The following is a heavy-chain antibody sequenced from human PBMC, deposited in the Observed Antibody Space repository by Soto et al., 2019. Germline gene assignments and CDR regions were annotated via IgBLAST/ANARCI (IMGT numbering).Heavy chain of an antibody. V-gene: IGHV3-23*01. J-gene: IGHJ6*02. Sequence: EVQLLESGGGLVQPGGSLRLSCAASGFTFSSYAMSWVRQSPGKGLEWVSAISGSGGSTYYADSVKGRFTISRDNSKNTLYLQMNSLRAEDTAVYYCAKGHRHYYYYGMDVWGQGTTVTVSS. CDR3: AKGHRHYYYYGMDV. CDR2: ISGSGGST. CDR1: GFTFSSYA.